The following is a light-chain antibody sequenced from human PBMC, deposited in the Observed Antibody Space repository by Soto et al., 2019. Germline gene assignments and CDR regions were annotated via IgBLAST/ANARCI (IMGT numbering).Light chain of an antibody. CDR2: DAS. J-gene: IGKJ1*01. CDR1: QDIRTY. CDR3: QQFYNYPRT. V-gene: IGKV1-8*01. Sequence: AIRMTQSPSSFSASTGDRVSITCRATQDIRTYLAWYQQIPGKAPKLLIYDASTLQTGVPSRFSGSGSGTDFTLTISYLQSEDFGTYYCQQFYNYPRTFGQGTKVEIK.